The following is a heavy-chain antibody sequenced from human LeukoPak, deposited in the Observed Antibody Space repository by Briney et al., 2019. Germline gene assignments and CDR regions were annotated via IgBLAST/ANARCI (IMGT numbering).Heavy chain of an antibody. CDR2: INPSGGST. D-gene: IGHD3-9*01. Sequence: ASVKVSCKASGYTFTSYYMHWVRQAPGQGLEWMGIINPSGGSTSYAQKFQGRVTMTRDTSISTAYMELSRLRSDDTAVYYCARDYLPYDILTGSDAFDIWGQGTMVTVSS. J-gene: IGHJ3*02. CDR3: ARDYLPYDILTGSDAFDI. CDR1: GYTFTSYY. V-gene: IGHV1-46*01.